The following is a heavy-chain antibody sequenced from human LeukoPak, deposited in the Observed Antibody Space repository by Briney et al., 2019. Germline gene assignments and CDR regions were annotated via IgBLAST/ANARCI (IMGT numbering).Heavy chain of an antibody. CDR2: MNPNNGNT. Sequence: GASVKVSCKASGYTFTNYDINWVRQDTGQGLEWMGWMNPNNGNTGYAQRFQGRVTITRNTSIRTAYMELSSLRSEDTAVYYCARELSDRLLDYWGQGTLVTVSS. CDR3: ARELSDRLLDY. D-gene: IGHD2-15*01. J-gene: IGHJ4*02. CDR1: GYTFTNYD. V-gene: IGHV1-8*03.